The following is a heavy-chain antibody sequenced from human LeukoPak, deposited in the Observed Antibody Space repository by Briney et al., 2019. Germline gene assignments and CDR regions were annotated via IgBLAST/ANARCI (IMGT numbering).Heavy chain of an antibody. D-gene: IGHD6-19*01. Sequence: SGRSLRLSCAASGFTFSSYGMHWVRQAPGKGLEWVAVIWYDGSNKYYADSVKGRFTISRDNSKNTLYLQMNSLRAEDTAVYYCASSPGIAVAGTNYDFDYWGQGTLVTASS. J-gene: IGHJ4*02. CDR2: IWYDGSNK. CDR3: ASSPGIAVAGTNYDFDY. CDR1: GFTFSSYG. V-gene: IGHV3-33*01.